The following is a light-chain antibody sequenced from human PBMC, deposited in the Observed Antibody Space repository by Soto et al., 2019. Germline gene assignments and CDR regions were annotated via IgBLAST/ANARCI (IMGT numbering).Light chain of an antibody. CDR1: QSVLYNSNNRNY. V-gene: IGKV4-1*01. J-gene: IGKJ2*01. CDR2: WAS. Sequence: DIVMTQSPDSLAVSLGERATINCKSSQSVLYNSNNRNYLSWFQQKPGQPPKLLIYWASTRESGVPDRFSGSGSGXXXXXXXXXXXXXDVAVYYCQQHYSSPQTFGQXTKVEIK. CDR3: QQHYSSPQT.